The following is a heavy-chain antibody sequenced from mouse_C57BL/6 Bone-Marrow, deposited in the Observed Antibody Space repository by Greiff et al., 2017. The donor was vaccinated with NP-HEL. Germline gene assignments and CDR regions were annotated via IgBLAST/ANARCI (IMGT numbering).Heavy chain of an antibody. CDR2: IWSGGST. J-gene: IGHJ1*03. CDR1: GFSLTSYG. V-gene: IGHV2-4*01. CDR3: AITYGSSYGYFDV. D-gene: IGHD1-1*01. Sequence: VMLVESGPGLVQPSQSLSITCTVSGFSLTSYGVHWVRQPPGKGLEWLGVIWSGGSTDYNAAFISRLSISKDNSKSQVFFKMNSLQADDTAIYYCAITYGSSYGYFDVWGTGTTVTVSS.